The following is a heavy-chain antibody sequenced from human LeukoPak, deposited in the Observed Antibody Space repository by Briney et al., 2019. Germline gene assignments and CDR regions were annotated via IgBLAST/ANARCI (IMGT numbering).Heavy chain of an antibody. CDR2: ISSSSSYI. CDR1: GFTFSSYS. D-gene: IGHD5-18*01. J-gene: IGHJ3*02. CDR3: AKVSPYSYPSNDAFDI. Sequence: PGGSLRLSCAASGFTFSSYSMTWVRQAPGKGLEWVSSISSSSSYIYYADSVKGRFTISRDNSKNTLYLQMNSLRAEDTAVYYCAKVSPYSYPSNDAFDIWGQGTMVTVSS. V-gene: IGHV3-21*04.